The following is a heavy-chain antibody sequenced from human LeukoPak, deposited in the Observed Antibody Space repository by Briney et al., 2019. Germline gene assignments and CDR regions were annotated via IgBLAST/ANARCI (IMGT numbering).Heavy chain of an antibody. V-gene: IGHV3-21*01. CDR2: ISSSSTYI. CDR1: GFAFSTCS. D-gene: IGHD1-26*01. Sequence: PGGSLRLSCAASGFAFSTCSMNWVRQAPGKGLEWVSSISSSSTYIYYADSVKGRVTISRDNAKNSLYLQMNSLRAEDTAVYYCARVLSGCETTRCELDYWGQGTLVTVSS. J-gene: IGHJ4*02. CDR3: ARVLSGCETTRCELDY.